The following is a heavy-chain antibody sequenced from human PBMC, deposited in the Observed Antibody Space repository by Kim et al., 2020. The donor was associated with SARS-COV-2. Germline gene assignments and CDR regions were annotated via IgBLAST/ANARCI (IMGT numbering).Heavy chain of an antibody. D-gene: IGHD5-12*01. V-gene: IGHV3-23*01. Sequence: GGSLRLSCAASGFSFSTYAMSWVRQAPGKGLEWVSGVSASGASTYYADSVKGRFTISRDNSNNTLYLQMNSLRVEDTALYYCAKDKGRSVARYWYFDLWGRCTLVAVSS. CDR1: GFSFSTYA. CDR3: AKDKGRSVARYWYFDL. CDR2: VSASGAST. J-gene: IGHJ2*01.